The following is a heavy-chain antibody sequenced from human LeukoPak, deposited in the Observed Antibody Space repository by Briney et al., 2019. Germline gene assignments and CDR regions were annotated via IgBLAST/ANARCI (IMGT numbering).Heavy chain of an antibody. Sequence: SGTLSLTCAVSGGSISSSNWWSWVRQPPGKGLEWIGEIYHSGSTNYNPSLKSRVTISVDKSKNQFSLKLSSVTAADTAVYYCARREGGGNYYDSSGYYYALWGRGTLVTVSS. J-gene: IGHJ2*01. CDR3: ARREGGGNYYDSSGYYYAL. D-gene: IGHD3-22*01. V-gene: IGHV4-4*02. CDR1: GGSISSSNW. CDR2: IYHSGST.